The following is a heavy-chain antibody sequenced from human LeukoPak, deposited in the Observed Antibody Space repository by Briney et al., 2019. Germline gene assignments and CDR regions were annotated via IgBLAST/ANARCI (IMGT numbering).Heavy chain of an antibody. CDR1: GYTFTSYD. Sequence: APVKVSCKASGYTFTSYDINWVRQATGQGLEWMGWMNPNSGNTGYAQKFQGRVTMTRNTSISTAYMELSSLRSEDTAVYYCARGDYDFWSGYYSGEYWGQGTLVTVSS. CDR3: ARGDYDFWSGYYSGEY. V-gene: IGHV1-8*01. CDR2: MNPNSGNT. D-gene: IGHD3-3*01. J-gene: IGHJ4*02.